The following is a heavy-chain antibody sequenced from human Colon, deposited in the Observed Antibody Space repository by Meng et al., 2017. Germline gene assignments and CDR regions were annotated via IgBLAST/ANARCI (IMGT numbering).Heavy chain of an antibody. CDR1: GFILSDYY. D-gene: IGHD3-16*01. CDR3: ARNLFGDY. V-gene: IGHV3-11*01. Sequence: QVALVESGGGLVKYGGSLRLACAASGFILSDYYITWFRQVPGKGLEWVSYISSRGGTIHYADSVRGRFTISRDNANNSVFLQMNSLRAEDTAVYYCARNLFGDYWGQGILVTVSS. J-gene: IGHJ4*02. CDR2: ISSRGGTI.